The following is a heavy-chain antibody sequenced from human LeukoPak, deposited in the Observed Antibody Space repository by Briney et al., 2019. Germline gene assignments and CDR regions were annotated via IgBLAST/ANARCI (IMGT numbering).Heavy chain of an antibody. D-gene: IGHD6-19*01. CDR3: AKRPNGWYFFDY. J-gene: IGHJ4*02. Sequence: GGSLRLSCAASGFILSSHGMSWVRQAPGKRLEWVSTVTSRGGTDYTDSVKGRFIISRDNSKNTLLLQMNSLRAEDTAVYYCAKRPNGWYFFDYWGQGALVTVSS. CDR1: GFILSSHG. CDR2: VTSRGGT. V-gene: IGHV3-23*01.